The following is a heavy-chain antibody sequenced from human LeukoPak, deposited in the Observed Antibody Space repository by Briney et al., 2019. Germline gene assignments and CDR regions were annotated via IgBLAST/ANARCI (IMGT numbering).Heavy chain of an antibody. D-gene: IGHD3-10*01. CDR3: ARDRYFGRYGSGSSLLGYYYYGMDV. CDR2: IYYSGST. CDR1: GDSVSIYY. V-gene: IGHV4-59*02. Sequence: PETLSLTCTVSGDSVSIYYWSWIRQPPGKGLEWIGYIYYSGSTNYNPSLKSRVTISVDTSKNQFSLKLSSVTAADTAVYYCARDRYFGRYGSGSSLLGYYYYGMDVWGQGTTVTVSS. J-gene: IGHJ6*02.